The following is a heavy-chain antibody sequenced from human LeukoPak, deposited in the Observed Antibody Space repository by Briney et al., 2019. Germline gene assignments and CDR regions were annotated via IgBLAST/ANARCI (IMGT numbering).Heavy chain of an antibody. D-gene: IGHD3-22*01. V-gene: IGHV3-23*01. CDR1: GFTFSSYA. Sequence: PGGSLRLSCAAAGFTFSSYAMSWVRQAPGKGLEWVSAISGSGGSTYYADSVKGRFTISRDNSKNTLYLQINSLRAEETAVYYCANDRRAYYASSGYYVLDYWGQGTLVTVSS. CDR2: ISGSGGST. J-gene: IGHJ4*02. CDR3: ANDRRAYYASSGYYVLDY.